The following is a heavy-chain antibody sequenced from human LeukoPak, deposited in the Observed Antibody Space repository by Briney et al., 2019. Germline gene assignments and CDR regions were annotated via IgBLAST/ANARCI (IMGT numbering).Heavy chain of an antibody. CDR3: AREIGLGHHMDV. CDR2: ISAYNGNT. V-gene: IGHV1-18*01. D-gene: IGHD3/OR15-3a*01. J-gene: IGHJ6*03. Sequence: ASVKVSCKASGYTFTSYDITWVRQAPGQGLEWMGWISAYNGNTNYAQKLQGRVTMTTDTSTSTVYMELRSLRSDDTAVYYCAREIGLGHHMDVWGKGTTVTISS. CDR1: GYTFTSYD.